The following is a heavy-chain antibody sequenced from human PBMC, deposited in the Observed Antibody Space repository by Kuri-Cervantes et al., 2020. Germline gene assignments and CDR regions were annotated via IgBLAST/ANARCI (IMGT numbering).Heavy chain of an antibody. Sequence: GESLKISCAASGFTFSSYWMHWVRQAPGKGLEWVSAISGSGGSTYYADSVKGRFTISRDNAKNSLYLQMNSLRAEDTALYYCAKASGNYWGQGTLVTVSS. D-gene: IGHD3-10*01. CDR2: ISGSGGST. CDR3: AKASGNY. CDR1: GFTFSSYW. V-gene: IGHV3-23*01. J-gene: IGHJ4*02.